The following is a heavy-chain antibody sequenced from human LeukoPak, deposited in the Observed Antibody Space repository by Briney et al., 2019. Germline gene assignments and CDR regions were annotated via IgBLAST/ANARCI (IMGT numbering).Heavy chain of an antibody. CDR2: ISGDGGST. Sequence: PGRSLSLSCAASGFTFDDYAMHWVRQAPGKGLEWVSLISGDGGSTYYADSVKGRFTISRDNSKNSLYPQMNSLRTEDTALYYCAKVGRSHHYYYDSSGYYSDWFDPWGQGTLVTVSS. J-gene: IGHJ5*02. V-gene: IGHV3-43*02. CDR1: GFTFDDYA. D-gene: IGHD3-22*01. CDR3: AKVGRSHHYYYDSSGYYSDWFDP.